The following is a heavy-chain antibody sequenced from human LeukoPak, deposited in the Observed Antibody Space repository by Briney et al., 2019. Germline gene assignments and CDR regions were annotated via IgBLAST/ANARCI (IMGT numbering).Heavy chain of an antibody. V-gene: IGHV3-30*18. CDR3: AKDLLLGFGDLGTVEDNWPDP. CDR1: GFTFSIYG. Sequence: GGSLRLSCAASGFTFSIYGMHWVRQAPGKGPEWVAFISYDGGNENYEDSVKGRFSISRDNSNDTLYLQMNNLRVEDTAVYYCAKDLLLGFGDLGTVEDNWPDPWGQGTLVTVSS. D-gene: IGHD3-10*01. J-gene: IGHJ5*02. CDR2: ISYDGGNE.